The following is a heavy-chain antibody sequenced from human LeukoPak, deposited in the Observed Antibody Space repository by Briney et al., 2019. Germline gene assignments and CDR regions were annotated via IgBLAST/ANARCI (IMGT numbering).Heavy chain of an antibody. V-gene: IGHV4-39*01. CDR3: VRRNYVSGRIDP. CDR1: GGSVSSSDYL. Sequence: SETLSLTCTVSGGSVSSSDYLWAWVRQPPGKGLEWIGDFYYNGVTSYDPSLKSRVTISVDTSKNQFSLNLTSVTAADTAVYHCVRRNYVSGRIDPWGQGTLVTVSS. J-gene: IGHJ5*02. CDR2: FYYNGVT. D-gene: IGHD3-16*01.